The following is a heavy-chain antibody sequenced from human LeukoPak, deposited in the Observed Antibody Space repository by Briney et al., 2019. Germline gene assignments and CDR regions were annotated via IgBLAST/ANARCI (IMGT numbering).Heavy chain of an antibody. CDR3: ARRARRDGYNWGDFYYYYGLDV. J-gene: IGHJ6*02. CDR2: MNPNSGNT. Sequence: ASVKVSCKASGYTFTSYDINWVRQATGQGLEWMGWMNPNSGNTGYAQKFQGRVTITRNTSISTAYMELSSLRSEDTAVYYCARRARRDGYNWGDFYYYYGLDVWGQGTTVTVSS. CDR1: GYTFTSYD. D-gene: IGHD5-24*01. V-gene: IGHV1-8*03.